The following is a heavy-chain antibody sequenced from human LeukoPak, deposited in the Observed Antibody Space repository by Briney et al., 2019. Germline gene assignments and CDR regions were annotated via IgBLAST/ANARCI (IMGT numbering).Heavy chain of an antibody. CDR2: IKQDGSAK. J-gene: IGHJ4*02. CDR1: RITFTYW. CDR3: ASSFSDDFWSGHF. V-gene: IGHV3-7*01. Sequence: GGSLRLSCAASRITFTYWMSWVRQAPGKGLEWVANIKQDGSAKYYVDSVKGRFIISRDNAKKSLFLQVNSLRAEDTAVHYCASSFSDDFWSGHFWGQGTLVTVSS. D-gene: IGHD3-3*01.